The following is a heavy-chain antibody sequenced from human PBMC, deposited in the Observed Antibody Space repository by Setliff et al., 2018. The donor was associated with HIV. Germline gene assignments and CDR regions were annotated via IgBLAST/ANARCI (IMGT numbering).Heavy chain of an antibody. CDR3: AKGPLYSGYDLDYYCYYMDV. CDR1: GGTFSGYG. D-gene: IGHD5-12*01. CDR2: IIPIFDTT. J-gene: IGHJ6*03. V-gene: IGHV1-69*13. Sequence: SVKVSCKASGGTFSGYGIRWVRQAPGQGLEWMGGIIPIFDTTNYAQKFQGRVTITADESTSTAYMELSSLRSEDTAVYYCAKGPLYSGYDLDYYCYYMDVWGKGTTVTVSS.